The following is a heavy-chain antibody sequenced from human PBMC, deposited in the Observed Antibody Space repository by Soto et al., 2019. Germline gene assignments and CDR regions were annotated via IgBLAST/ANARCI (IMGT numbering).Heavy chain of an antibody. CDR1: GFTFSSYG. J-gene: IGHJ4*02. D-gene: IGHD5-18*01. Sequence: QVQLVESGGGVVQPGRSLRLSCAASGFTFSSYGMQWVRQAPGKGLEWVAVISYDGSNKYYADSVKGRFTISRDNSKNTLYLQMNSLRAEDTAVYYCAKGSTAMTYFDYWGQGTLVTVCS. V-gene: IGHV3-30*18. CDR2: ISYDGSNK. CDR3: AKGSTAMTYFDY.